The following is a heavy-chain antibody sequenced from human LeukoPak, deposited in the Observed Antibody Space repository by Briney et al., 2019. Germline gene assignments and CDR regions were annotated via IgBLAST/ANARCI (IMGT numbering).Heavy chain of an antibody. Sequence: GGSLRLSCVTSGFRFSDYYMMWIRQAPGKGPEWVAHISSSAATTLYADSGKGRFTVSRDNAKNSLYLEMTSLRAEDTAVYYCARDRGSTVTTVGYWGQGTLVTVSS. J-gene: IGHJ4*02. CDR1: GFRFSDYY. D-gene: IGHD4-17*01. V-gene: IGHV3-11*04. CDR3: ARDRGSTVTTVGY. CDR2: ISSSAATT.